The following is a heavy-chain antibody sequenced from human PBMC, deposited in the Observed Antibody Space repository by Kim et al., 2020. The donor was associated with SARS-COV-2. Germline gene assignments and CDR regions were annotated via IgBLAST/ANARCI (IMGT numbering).Heavy chain of an antibody. Sequence: YYADSVKGRFTISRDNSKNTLYLQMNSLRAEDTAVYYCAKDPTYGFYFDYWGQGTLVTVSS. V-gene: IGHV3-23*01. J-gene: IGHJ4*02. CDR3: AKDPTYGFYFDY. D-gene: IGHD3-10*01.